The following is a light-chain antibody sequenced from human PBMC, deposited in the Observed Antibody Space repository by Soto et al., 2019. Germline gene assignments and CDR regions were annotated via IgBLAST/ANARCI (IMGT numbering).Light chain of an antibody. J-gene: IGKJ1*01. CDR3: QQYGSSPWT. V-gene: IGKV3-20*01. Sequence: EIVLTQSPGTLSLSPGERATLSCRASQSVSSSYLAWYQHKPGQAPKFLIYGASSRATGIPDRFSGSGSGTDFTLTISSLEPEDFAVYFCQQYGSSPWTFGQGTKVELK. CDR2: GAS. CDR1: QSVSSSY.